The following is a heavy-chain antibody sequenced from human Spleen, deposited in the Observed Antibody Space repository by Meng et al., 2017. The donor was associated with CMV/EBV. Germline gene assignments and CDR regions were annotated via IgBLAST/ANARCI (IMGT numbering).Heavy chain of an antibody. Sequence: SVKVSCKASGGTFSSYAISWVRQAPGQGLEWMGGIIPILGIANYAQKFQGRVTITADKSTSTAYMELSSLRSEDTAVYYCATTSWGHYDSSGYYPDFDYWGQGTLVTVSS. CDR2: IIPILGIA. CDR1: GGTFSSYA. CDR3: ATTSWGHYDSSGYYPDFDY. J-gene: IGHJ4*02. V-gene: IGHV1-69*10. D-gene: IGHD3-22*01.